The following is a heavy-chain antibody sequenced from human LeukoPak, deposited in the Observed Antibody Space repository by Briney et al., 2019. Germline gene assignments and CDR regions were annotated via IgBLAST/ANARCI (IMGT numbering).Heavy chain of an antibody. Sequence: SETLSLTCAVYGGSFSGYYWSWIRQPPGKGLEWIGEINHSGSTNYNPSLKSRVPISVDTSKNQFSLKLSSVTAADTAVYYCARDHRWELALDYWGQGTLVTVSS. J-gene: IGHJ4*02. CDR1: GGSFSGYY. CDR2: INHSGST. D-gene: IGHD1-26*01. V-gene: IGHV4-34*01. CDR3: ARDHRWELALDY.